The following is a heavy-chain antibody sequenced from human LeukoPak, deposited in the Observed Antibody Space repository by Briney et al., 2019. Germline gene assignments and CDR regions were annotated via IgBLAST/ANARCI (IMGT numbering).Heavy chain of an antibody. D-gene: IGHD2-15*01. Sequence: GGSLRLSCAASGFTFDDYAMHWVRHAPGKGLEWVSGNSWNSCSIVYTEFAKGRFNISREKAKNSLYLQMNSLRTEDMALYYCAKDVSLGYCSGGSCSAHFDYWGQGTLVTVSS. CDR1: GFTFDDYA. CDR3: AKDVSLGYCSGGSCSAHFDY. J-gene: IGHJ4*02. V-gene: IGHV3-9*03. CDR2: NSWNSCSI.